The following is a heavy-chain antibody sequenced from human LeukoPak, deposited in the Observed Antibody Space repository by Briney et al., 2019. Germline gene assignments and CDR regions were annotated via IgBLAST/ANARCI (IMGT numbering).Heavy chain of an antibody. CDR2: ISSSGGTT. J-gene: IGHJ6*02. CDR3: ARSNYYTVDV. CDR1: GFTSSDYY. V-gene: IGHV3-11*01. Sequence: PGGSLRLSCAASGFTSSDYYMTWSRQPPGKGPEWISYISSSGGTTTYVDSVKGRFTISRDNAKNSLYLQMNSLRADDTAVYYCARSNYYTVDVWGQGTAVTVSS.